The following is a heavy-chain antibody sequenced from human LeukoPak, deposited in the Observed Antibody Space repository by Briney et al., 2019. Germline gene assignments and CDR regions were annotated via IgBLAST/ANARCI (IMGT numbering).Heavy chain of an antibody. CDR1: GFTFDNYA. CDR3: AKDRGTYNSGYFFDY. D-gene: IGHD6-19*01. J-gene: IGHJ4*02. V-gene: IGHV3-9*01. CDR2: ISWNSGYI. Sequence: GGSLTLSCAASGFTFDNYAMHWLRQAPGKGLEWLSFISWNSGYIGYADSVKGRFTISRDNAKKSLHLQMNSLRAEDTAFYYFAKDRGTYNSGYFFDYGGQGTLVTVAS.